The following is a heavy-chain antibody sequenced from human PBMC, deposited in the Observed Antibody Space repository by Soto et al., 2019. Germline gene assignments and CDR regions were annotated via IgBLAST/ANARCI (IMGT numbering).Heavy chain of an antibody. CDR2: INHSGST. Sequence: SETLSLTCAVYGGSFSGYYWSWIRQPPGKGLEWIGEINHSGSTNYNPSLKSRVTISVDTSKNQFSLKLSSVTAADTAVYYCARDHRGRGDVWGQGTTVTV. CDR1: GGSFSGYY. D-gene: IGHD3-10*01. CDR3: ARDHRGRGDV. J-gene: IGHJ6*02. V-gene: IGHV4-34*01.